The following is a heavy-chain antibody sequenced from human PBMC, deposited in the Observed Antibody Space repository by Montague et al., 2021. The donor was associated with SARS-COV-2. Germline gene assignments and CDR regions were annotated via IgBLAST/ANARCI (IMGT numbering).Heavy chain of an antibody. D-gene: IGHD6-6*01. V-gene: IGHV3-74*01. CDR3: AREMSSSVGGYYYGMDV. Sequence: SLRLSCAASGFTFSSYWMHWVRQAPGKGLVWVSRINSDGGSTSYADSVKGRFTISRDNAKNTLYLQMNSLRAEDTAVYHCAREMSSSVGGYYYGMDVWGQGTTVTVSS. J-gene: IGHJ6*02. CDR1: GFTFSSYW. CDR2: INSDGGST.